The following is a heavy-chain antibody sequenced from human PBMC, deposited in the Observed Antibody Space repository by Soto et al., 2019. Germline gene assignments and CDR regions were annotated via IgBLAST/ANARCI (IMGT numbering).Heavy chain of an antibody. V-gene: IGHV4-4*07. D-gene: IGHD6-13*01. CDR2: IYTSGST. J-gene: IGHJ6*02. CDR3: ARVAAARDYYYYYGMDV. CDR1: GGSISSYY. Sequence: QVQLQESGPGLVKPSETLSLTCTVSGGSISSYYWSWIRQPAGKGLEWIGRIYTSGSTNYNPSLKSRVTMSVDTSKNQCSQKLSSVTAADTAVYYCARVAAARDYYYYYGMDVWGQGTTVTVSS.